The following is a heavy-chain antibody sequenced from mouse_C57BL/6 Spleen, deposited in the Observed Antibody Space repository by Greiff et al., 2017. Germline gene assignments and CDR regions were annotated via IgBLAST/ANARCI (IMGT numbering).Heavy chain of an antibody. CDR2: IDPSDSYT. Sequence: VQLQQPGAELVMPGASVKLSCKASGYTFTSYWMHWVKQRPGQGLEWIGEIDPSDSYTNYNQKFKGKSTLTVDKSSSTAYMQRSSLTSEDSAVYYCARTRDYGNYDYWGQGTTLTVSS. V-gene: IGHV1-69*01. CDR1: GYTFTSYW. CDR3: ARTRDYGNYDY. J-gene: IGHJ2*01. D-gene: IGHD2-1*01.